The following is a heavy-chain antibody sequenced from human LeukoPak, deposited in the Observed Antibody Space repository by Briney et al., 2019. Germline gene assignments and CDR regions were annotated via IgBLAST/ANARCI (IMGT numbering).Heavy chain of an antibody. CDR1: GGSFSGYF. D-gene: IGHD6-19*01. J-gene: IGHJ5*02. CDR2: IYYSGST. Sequence: SETLSLTCAVLGGSFSGYFWSWIRQPPGKGLEWIGYIYYSGSTYYNPSLKSRVTISVDTSKNQFSLKLSSVTAADTAVYYCARQRSSGSIINPWGQGTLVTVSS. V-gene: IGHV4-59*08. CDR3: ARQRSSGSIINP.